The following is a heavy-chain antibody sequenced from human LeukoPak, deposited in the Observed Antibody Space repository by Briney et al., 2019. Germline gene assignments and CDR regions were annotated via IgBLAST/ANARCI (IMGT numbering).Heavy chain of an antibody. D-gene: IGHD4/OR15-4a*01. J-gene: IGHJ4*02. V-gene: IGHV4-34*01. CDR1: GGSFSGYY. Sequence: SETLSLTCAGYGGSFSGYYWSWIRRPPGKGLEWIGEINHSGSTNYNPSLKSRVTISVDTSKNQFSLKLSSVTAADTAVYYCARGAKSRLPPGDYWGQGTLVTVSS. CDR3: ARGAKSRLPPGDY. CDR2: INHSGST.